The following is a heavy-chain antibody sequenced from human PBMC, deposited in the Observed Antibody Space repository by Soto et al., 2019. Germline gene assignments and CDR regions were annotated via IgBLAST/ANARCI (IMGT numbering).Heavy chain of an antibody. D-gene: IGHD6-13*01. CDR2: ISYDGTTK. J-gene: IGHJ4*02. CDR3: ARDRPYSSSWYPEY. Sequence: QVHLVESGGGVVRPGGSLRLSCAASGFTFSTHAMHWVRQAPGKGLEGVALISYDGTTKYYADSVKGRFTISRDTSKNTLYLQMNSLRGEDMAIYYCARDRPYSSSWYPEYWGQGTLVTVSS. V-gene: IGHV3-30-3*01. CDR1: GFTFSTHA.